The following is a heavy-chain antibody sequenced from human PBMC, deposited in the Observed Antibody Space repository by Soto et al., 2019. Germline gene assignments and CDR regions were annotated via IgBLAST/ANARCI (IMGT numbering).Heavy chain of an antibody. J-gene: IGHJ4*02. CDR2: INPNSGGT. Sequence: ASVKVSFTASGYTFTGYYMHWVRQAPGQGLEWMGWINPNSGGTNYAQKFQGWVTMTRDTSISTAYMELSRLRSDDTAVYYCARSTKYQLLDYWGQGTLVTVSS. CDR1: GYTFTGYY. CDR3: ARSTKYQLLDY. D-gene: IGHD2-2*01. V-gene: IGHV1-2*04.